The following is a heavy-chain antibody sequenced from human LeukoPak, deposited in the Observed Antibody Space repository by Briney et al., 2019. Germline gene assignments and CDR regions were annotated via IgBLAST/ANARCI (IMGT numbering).Heavy chain of an antibody. Sequence: SETLSLTCSLSGYSLTTVSGVLINTNYYWGWIRQPPGKGLEWIGYIYYSGSTNYNPSLKSRVTISVATSKNQFSLKLTSVTAADTAVYYCARETIAAPGKRGAFDIWGQGTTVTVSS. V-gene: IGHV4-61*01. CDR1: GYSLTTVSGVLINTNYY. J-gene: IGHJ3*02. CDR2: IYYSGST. CDR3: ARETIAAPGKRGAFDI. D-gene: IGHD6-13*01.